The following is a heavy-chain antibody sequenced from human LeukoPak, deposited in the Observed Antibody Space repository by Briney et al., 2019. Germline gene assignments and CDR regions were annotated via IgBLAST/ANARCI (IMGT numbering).Heavy chain of an antibody. J-gene: IGHJ1*01. V-gene: IGHV4-59*01. Sequence: PSETLSLTCTVSGGSITSYFWTWIRQPPGTGLEWIGYIYHSGTTNYNPSLKGRVTISVDTSKTQFSLRLTSVTAADTAVYFCAQLAPYSPAYSQQWGQGTLVTVSS. CDR3: AQLAPYSPAYSQQ. CDR2: IYHSGTT. D-gene: IGHD2-15*01. CDR1: GGSITSYF.